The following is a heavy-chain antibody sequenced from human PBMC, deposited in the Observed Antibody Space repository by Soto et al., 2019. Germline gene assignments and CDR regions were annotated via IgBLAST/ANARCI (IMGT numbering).Heavy chain of an antibody. CDR3: ARVRGSGSYAAYYFDS. J-gene: IGHJ4*01. D-gene: IGHD3-10*01. Sequence: SETLSLTCTVSGGSISNGGYYWIWVRQHPGKGLEWIGYIHSSGSTWYNPSLESRVTILVDTSKDQFSLKLRSVTAADTAVYYCARVRGSGSYAAYYFDSWGQGTLVTVSS. CDR1: GGSISNGGYY. CDR2: IHSSGST. V-gene: IGHV4-31*03.